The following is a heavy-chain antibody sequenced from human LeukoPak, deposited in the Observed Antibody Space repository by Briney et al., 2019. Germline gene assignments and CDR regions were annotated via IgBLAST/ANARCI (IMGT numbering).Heavy chain of an antibody. Sequence: SETLSLTCAVSGGSISSGGYSWSWIRQPPGKGLEWIGYIYHSGSTYYNPSLKSRVTISVDRSKNQFSLKLSSVTAADTAVYYCAREFLTYCSGGSCYWAQFSGFFDYWGQGTLVTVSS. D-gene: IGHD2-15*01. CDR1: GGSISSGGYS. J-gene: IGHJ4*02. V-gene: IGHV4-30-2*01. CDR2: IYHSGST. CDR3: AREFLTYCSGGSCYWAQFSGFFDY.